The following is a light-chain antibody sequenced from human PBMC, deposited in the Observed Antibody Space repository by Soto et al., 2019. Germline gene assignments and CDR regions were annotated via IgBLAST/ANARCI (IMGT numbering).Light chain of an antibody. V-gene: IGKV3-20*01. Sequence: IVMTQSPATRSLSPGERATLSCRASQSISRNLAWYQQKPGQAPRLLIYDASSRATGIPDRFSGGGSGTDFTLTISRLEPEDFAVYYCQQFSSYPLTFGGGTKVDI. CDR1: QSISRN. J-gene: IGKJ4*01. CDR2: DAS. CDR3: QQFSSYPLT.